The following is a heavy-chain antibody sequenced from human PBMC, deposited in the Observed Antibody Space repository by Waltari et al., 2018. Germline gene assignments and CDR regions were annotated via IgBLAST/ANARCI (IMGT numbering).Heavy chain of an antibody. D-gene: IGHD3-9*01. V-gene: IGHV4-59*13. CDR3: ARIPDIHGWPFDF. CDR2: VSWTGRT. J-gene: IGHJ4*02. CDR1: GGPIRNYY. Sequence: QVQPQESGPGLVKSSENLSLTCSDSGGPIRNYYWTCIRQSPGNRLDYIGYVSWTGRTNFNPSLESRLTISVATSKNQFALRLTSVTTADTAVNFCARIPDIHGWPFDFWGPGTLVTVSS.